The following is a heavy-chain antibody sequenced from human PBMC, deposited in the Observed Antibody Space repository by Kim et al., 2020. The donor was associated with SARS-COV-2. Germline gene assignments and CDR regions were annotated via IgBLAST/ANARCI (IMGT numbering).Heavy chain of an antibody. D-gene: IGHD3-10*02. J-gene: IGHJ4*02. CDR2: ISGSGGTT. CDR3: GKGGTRRVRGDRDCIDSFDT. Sequence: GGSLRLSCAASGFTFSSYDMSWVRQAPGKGLEWVSVISGSGGTTYSAAAERGRFTISRDNSKNTLDLQINSRSAEDTAVYYWGKGGTRRVRGDRDCIDSFDTSGQGTLVTVSP. V-gene: IGHV3-23*01. CDR1: GFTFSSYD.